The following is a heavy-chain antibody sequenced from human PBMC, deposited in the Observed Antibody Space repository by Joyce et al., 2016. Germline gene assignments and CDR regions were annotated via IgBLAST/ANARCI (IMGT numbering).Heavy chain of an antibody. CDR1: GFTFSNYG. Sequence: QVQLVESGGGVVQPGRSLRLSCAASGFTFSNYGMHWVRQAPGEGLEWEAVISYDGSNKYYVDSVKGRFTISRDNSKNTLYLQMNSLGPEDTAVYYCARALGWDSNSCHDYWGQGTLVTVSS. CDR2: ISYDGSNK. CDR3: ARALGWDSNSCHDY. J-gene: IGHJ4*02. V-gene: IGHV3-30*03. D-gene: IGHD6-13*01.